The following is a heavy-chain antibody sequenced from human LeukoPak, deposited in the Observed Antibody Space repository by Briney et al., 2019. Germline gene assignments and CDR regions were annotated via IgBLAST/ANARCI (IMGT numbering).Heavy chain of an antibody. J-gene: IGHJ6*02. Sequence: GRSLRLSCAASGFIFSSYAMHWVRQAPGKGPEWVAIIWFDGSNTYYAESVEGRFTISRDNPKNTAYLQMNSLRGDDTGVYYCSRGGWPTAGTPRMDVWGQGTTVIVSS. CDR3: SRGGWPTAGTPRMDV. CDR2: IWFDGSNT. CDR1: GFIFSSYA. V-gene: IGHV3-33*01. D-gene: IGHD6-13*01.